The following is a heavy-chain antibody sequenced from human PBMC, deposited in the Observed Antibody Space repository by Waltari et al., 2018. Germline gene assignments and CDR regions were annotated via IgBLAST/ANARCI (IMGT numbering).Heavy chain of an antibody. Sequence: QVQLQESGPGLVKPSETLSLPCTVSGGSISSYYWSWIRQPPGQGLEWSGYIYYSGSTNYNPSLKSRVTISVDTSKNQFSLKLSSVTAADTAVYYCASSRWYYYDSSGNPPIAFDYWGQGTLVTVSS. J-gene: IGHJ4*02. V-gene: IGHV4-59*01. CDR2: IYYSGST. D-gene: IGHD3-22*01. CDR3: ASSRWYYYDSSGNPPIAFDY. CDR1: GGSISSYY.